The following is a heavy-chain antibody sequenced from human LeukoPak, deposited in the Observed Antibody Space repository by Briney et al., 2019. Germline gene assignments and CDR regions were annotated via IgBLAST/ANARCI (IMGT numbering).Heavy chain of an antibody. CDR2: IYYSGST. D-gene: IGHD3-9*01. V-gene: IGHV4-59*01. J-gene: IGHJ4*02. CDR1: GGSISSYY. Sequence: SETLSLTCTVSGGSISSYYWCWIRQPPGKGLEWIGYIYYSGSTNYNPSLKSRVTISVDTSKNQFSLKLSSVTAADTAVYYCARGGDILTGYYKFDYWGQGTLVTVSS. CDR3: ARGGDILTGYYKFDY.